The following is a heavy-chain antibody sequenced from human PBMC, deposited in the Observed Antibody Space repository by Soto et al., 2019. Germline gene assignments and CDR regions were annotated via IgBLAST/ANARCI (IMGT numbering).Heavy chain of an antibody. V-gene: IGHV5-10-1*01. CDR2: IDPIDSYT. D-gene: IGHD3-16*01. CDR3: ARRAHMSRRGETFSYYYYGMDV. CDR1: GYSFTSYW. J-gene: IGHJ6*02. Sequence: GDSLKISCKGSGYSFTSYWISWVRQMPGKGLEWMGRIDPIDSYTNYSPSFQGHVTISADKSISTAYLRWSSLKASDTAMYYCARRAHMSRRGETFSYYYYGMDVWGQGTTVTVSS.